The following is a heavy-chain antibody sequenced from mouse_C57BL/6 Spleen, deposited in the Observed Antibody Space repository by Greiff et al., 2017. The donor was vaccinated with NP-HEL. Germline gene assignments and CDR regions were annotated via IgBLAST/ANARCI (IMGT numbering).Heavy chain of an antibody. CDR2: IWSGGST. J-gene: IGHJ1*03. CDR1: GFSLTSYG. D-gene: IGHD1-1*01. CDR3: ARIGSSYGYFDV. V-gene: IGHV2-2*01. Sequence: QVQLQQSGPGLVQPSQSLSITCTVSGFSLTSYGVHWVRQSPGKGLEWLGVIWSGGSTDYNAAFISRLSISKDNSKSQVFFKMNSLQADDTAIYYCARIGSSYGYFDVWGTGTTVTVSS.